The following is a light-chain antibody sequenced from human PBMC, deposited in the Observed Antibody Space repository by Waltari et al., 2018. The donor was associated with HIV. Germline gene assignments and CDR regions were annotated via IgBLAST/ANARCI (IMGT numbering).Light chain of an antibody. J-gene: IGKJ1*01. CDR3: VQSINFWT. CDR1: QSILHSDGKTY. V-gene: IGKV2D-29*02. CDR2: EVS. Sequence: DMVVTQTPLSLSVTAGQLASISCKSSQSILHSDGKTYSYWYLQKPGQSQQLLIYEVSNRFSGVPDRFSGSGSATDFPLNISRVAADDVGVYYCVQSINFWTFGQGTRVEIK.